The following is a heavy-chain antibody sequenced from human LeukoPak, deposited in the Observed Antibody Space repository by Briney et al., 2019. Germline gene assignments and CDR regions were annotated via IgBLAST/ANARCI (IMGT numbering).Heavy chain of an antibody. CDR1: GFTFSSYA. V-gene: IGHV3-23*01. D-gene: IGHD2-15*01. Sequence: HAGGSLRLSCAASGFTFSSYAMSWDRQAPGKGLEWVSAISGSGGSTYYADSVKGRFTISRDNSKNTLYLQMNSLRAEDTAVYYCAKEAEIVVVVAVDYWGQGTLVTVSS. CDR2: ISGSGGST. J-gene: IGHJ4*02. CDR3: AKEAEIVVVVAVDY.